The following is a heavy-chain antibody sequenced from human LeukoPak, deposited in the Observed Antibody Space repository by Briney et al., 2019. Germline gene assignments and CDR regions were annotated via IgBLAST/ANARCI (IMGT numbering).Heavy chain of an antibody. D-gene: IGHD6-13*01. V-gene: IGHV3-48*03. CDR3: ARASYSSSWIFVP. CDR2: ISSSGSTI. CDR1: GFTFSSYE. Sequence: QPGGSLRLSCAASGFTFSSYEMNWVRQAPGKGLEWVSYISSSGSTIYYADSVKGRFTISRDNAKNSLYLQMNSLRAEDTAVYYCARASYSSSWIFVPWGQGALVTVSS. J-gene: IGHJ5*02.